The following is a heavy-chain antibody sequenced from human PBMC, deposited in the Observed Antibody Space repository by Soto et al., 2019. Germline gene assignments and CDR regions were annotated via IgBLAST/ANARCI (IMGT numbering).Heavy chain of an antibody. CDR3: ARDRDSGSYAGAFDI. D-gene: IGHD1-26*01. CDR2: IYYSGST. J-gene: IGHJ3*02. V-gene: IGHV4-59*01. Sequence: SETLSLTCTASGGSISSYYWSWIRQPPGKGLEWIGYIYYSGSTNYNPSLKSRVTISVDASKNQFSLKLSSVTAADTAGCYCARDRDSGSYAGAFDIWGQGXMVTV. CDR1: GGSISSYY.